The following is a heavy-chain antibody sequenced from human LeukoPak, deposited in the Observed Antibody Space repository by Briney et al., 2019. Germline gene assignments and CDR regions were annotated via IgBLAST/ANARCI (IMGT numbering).Heavy chain of an antibody. CDR2: IYYSGST. D-gene: IGHD6-19*01. Sequence: SETLSLTCTVSGGSISSFHWSWIRQPPGKGLEWIGCIYYSGSTNYNPSLKSRVTMSADTSKNQFSLNLSSVTAADTAVYYCARRGTSGWNFDYWGQGTLVTVSS. V-gene: IGHV4-59*08. J-gene: IGHJ4*02. CDR3: ARRGTSGWNFDY. CDR1: GGSISSFH.